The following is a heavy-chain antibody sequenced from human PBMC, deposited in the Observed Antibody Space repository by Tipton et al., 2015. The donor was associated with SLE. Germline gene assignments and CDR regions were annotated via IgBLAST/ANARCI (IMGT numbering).Heavy chain of an antibody. V-gene: IGHV4-38-2*01. Sequence: TLSLTCAVSGYSVNSGHYWGWIRQPPGKGLEWIGSVYHSGSTYYNPSLQSRVTISVDRSKNHFSLMLTSVTAADRAVYYCAVGSYYVHHWGQGTLVTVPS. J-gene: IGHJ1*01. CDR2: VYHSGST. CDR3: AVGSYYVHH. D-gene: IGHD3-10*01. CDR1: GYSVNSGHY.